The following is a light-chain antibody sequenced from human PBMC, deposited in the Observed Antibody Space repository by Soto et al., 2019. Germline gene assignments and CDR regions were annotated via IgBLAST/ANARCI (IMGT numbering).Light chain of an antibody. V-gene: IGKV3-11*01. Sequence: EVVLTQSPATLSLSPGEGATLSCRASQNISNYLIWYQQKPGQAPRLLIYDVSNRATGIPARFSGSGSGTEFTLTISSLQPDDFATYYCQHYNTYSLTFGGGTKVDIK. CDR2: DVS. CDR3: QHYNTYSLT. J-gene: IGKJ4*01. CDR1: QNISNY.